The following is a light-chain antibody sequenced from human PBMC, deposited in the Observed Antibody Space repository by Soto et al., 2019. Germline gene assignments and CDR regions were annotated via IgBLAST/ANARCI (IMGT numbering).Light chain of an antibody. J-gene: IGLJ2*01. CDR2: EVS. CDR1: SSDFGKYTF. V-gene: IGLV2-23*02. CDR3: CLYGGSNNYLV. Sequence: QSVLTQPASVSGAPGQSITISCTGTSSDFGKYTFVSWYAQHPGKAPKLIIFEVSKRPSGVSNRFSGSKSGNTASLTISGLQAEDEADYFCCLYGGSNNYLVFGGGTKSPS.